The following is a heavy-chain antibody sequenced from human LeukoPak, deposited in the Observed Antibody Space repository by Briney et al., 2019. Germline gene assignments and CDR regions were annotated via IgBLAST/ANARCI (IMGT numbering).Heavy chain of an antibody. D-gene: IGHD3-10*01. CDR3: ARNGGLKKGYGMDV. V-gene: IGHV3-48*03. CDR2: ISSSGSTI. CDR1: GFTFSSYE. J-gene: IGHJ6*02. Sequence: GGSLRLSCAASGFTFSSYEMNWVRQAPGKGLEWVSYISSSGSTIYYADSVKGRFTISRDNAKNSLYLQMNSLRAEDTAVHYCARNGGLKKGYGMDVWGQGTTVTVSS.